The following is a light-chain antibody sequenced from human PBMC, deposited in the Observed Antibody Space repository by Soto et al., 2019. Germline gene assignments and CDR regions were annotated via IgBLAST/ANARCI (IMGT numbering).Light chain of an antibody. CDR1: QSVHSD. CDR3: QQYTNWPPLT. V-gene: IGKV3-15*01. Sequence: EMVMTQSPATLSVSPGEGATLSCRASQSVHSDLAWYQQKPGQAPRLLIYDASTRATGIPARFSGSGSGTEFTLTISSLQSEDFAVYYCQQYTNWPPLTFGGGTKVEI. J-gene: IGKJ4*01. CDR2: DAS.